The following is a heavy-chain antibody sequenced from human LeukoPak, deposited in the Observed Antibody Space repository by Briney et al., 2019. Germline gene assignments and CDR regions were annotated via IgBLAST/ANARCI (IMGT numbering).Heavy chain of an antibody. Sequence: SETLSLTCTVSGGSISSYYWSWIRQPPGKGLEWIGYIYYSGSTNYNPSLKSRVTISVDTSKNQFSLKLGSVTAADTAVYYCARGVPAASAEYFQHWGQGTLVTVSS. CDR3: ARGVPAASAEYFQH. CDR2: IYYSGST. J-gene: IGHJ1*01. D-gene: IGHD2-2*01. CDR1: GGSISSYY. V-gene: IGHV4-59*12.